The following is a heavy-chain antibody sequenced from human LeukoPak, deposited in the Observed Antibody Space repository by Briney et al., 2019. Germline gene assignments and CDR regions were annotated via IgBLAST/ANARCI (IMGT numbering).Heavy chain of an antibody. V-gene: IGHV4-4*07. D-gene: IGHD2-15*01. Sequence: PSETLSLTCTVSGGSISSYYWSWIRQPAGKGLEWIGRIYTSGSTNYNPSLKSRVTMSVDTSKNQFSLKLSSVTAADTAVYYCARGRYCSGGSCDSNYYYYYMDVWGKGTTVTVSS. J-gene: IGHJ6*03. CDR2: IYTSGST. CDR3: ARGRYCSGGSCDSNYYYYYMDV. CDR1: GGSISSYY.